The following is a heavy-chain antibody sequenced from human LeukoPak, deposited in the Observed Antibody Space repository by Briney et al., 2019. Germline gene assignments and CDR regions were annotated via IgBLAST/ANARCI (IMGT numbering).Heavy chain of an antibody. CDR3: ARTCSSTSCHDAFEI. V-gene: IGHV1-69*01. J-gene: IGHJ3*02. D-gene: IGHD2-2*01. Sequence: ASVTVSCKASGGTFSSYGISGVRQAPGQGLEWMGGTIPIFGTANYAQKFQGRVTITAEESTSTAYMELSSLRSEDTAVYYCARTCSSTSCHDAFEIWGQGTMVTASS. CDR2: TIPIFGTA. CDR1: GGTFSSYG.